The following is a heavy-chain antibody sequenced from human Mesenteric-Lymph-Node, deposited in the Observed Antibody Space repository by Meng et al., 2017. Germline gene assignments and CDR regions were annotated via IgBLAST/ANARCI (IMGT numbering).Heavy chain of an antibody. V-gene: IGHV7-4-1*04. CDR2: INTNTGNP. Sequence: QVQLVQSGSELTKPGASVKFSCKASGYTLTTYAMNWVRQAPGQGLEWMGWINTNTGNPTYAQGFTGRFVFSLDTSVNMAYLQITSLKAEDTAVYYCVRGDWFDPWGQGTLVTVSS. J-gene: IGHJ5*02. CDR3: VRGDWFDP. CDR1: GYTLTTYA.